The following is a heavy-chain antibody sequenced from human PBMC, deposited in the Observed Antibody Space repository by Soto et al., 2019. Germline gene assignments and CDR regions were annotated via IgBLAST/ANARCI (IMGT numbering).Heavy chain of an antibody. CDR1: GYNFTSYA. CDR3: ARDLEWLADYYCMDV. CDR2: TNAGNGNT. Sequence: QVQLVQSGAEVKKHGASVKVSCKASGYNFTSYAMHWVRQAPGQSLEWMGWTNAGNGNTKYSQKFQGSVTISRDTSASTAYMGLSSLRSEDTAVYYCARDLEWLADYYCMDVWGQGTTVTFSS. J-gene: IGHJ6*02. D-gene: IGHD6-19*01. V-gene: IGHV1-3*01.